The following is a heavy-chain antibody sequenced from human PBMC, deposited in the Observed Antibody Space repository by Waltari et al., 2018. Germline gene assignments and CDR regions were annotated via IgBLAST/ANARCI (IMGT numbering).Heavy chain of an antibody. J-gene: IGHJ4*02. V-gene: IGHV1-69*06. CDR1: YA. CDR3: ASVWEPDGPFDY. Sequence: YAISWVRQAPGQGLEWMGRIIPIFGTANYAQKFQGRVTITADKSTSTAYMELSSLRSEDTAVYYCASVWEPDGPFDYWGQGTLVTVSS. D-gene: IGHD1-26*01. CDR2: IIPIFGTA.